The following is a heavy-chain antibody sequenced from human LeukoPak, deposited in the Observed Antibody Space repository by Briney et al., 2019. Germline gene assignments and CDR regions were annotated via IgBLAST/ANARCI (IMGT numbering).Heavy chain of an antibody. CDR3: AKLRDFDY. V-gene: IGHV3-23*01. J-gene: IGHJ4*02. Sequence: GGSLRLSCAAARLTFSSYAMSWVRQAPGKGLEWVSAISGSGGSTYYADSVKGRFTISRDNSKNTLYLQMNSLRVEDTAVYYCAKLRDFDYWGQGTLVTVSS. CDR1: RLTFSSYA. CDR2: ISGSGGST.